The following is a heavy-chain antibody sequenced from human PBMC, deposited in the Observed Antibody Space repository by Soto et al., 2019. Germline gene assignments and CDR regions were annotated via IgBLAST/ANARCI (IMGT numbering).Heavy chain of an antibody. CDR1: GGSISSYY. Sequence: SETLSLTCTVSGGSISSYYWSWIRQPPGKGLEWIGYIYYSGSTNYNPSLKSRVTISVDTSKNQFSLKLSSVTAADTAVYYCARVHDFWSGYFFDPWGQGTMVTVYS. CDR3: ARVHDFWSGYFFDP. V-gene: IGHV4-59*01. J-gene: IGHJ5*02. CDR2: IYYSGST. D-gene: IGHD3-3*01.